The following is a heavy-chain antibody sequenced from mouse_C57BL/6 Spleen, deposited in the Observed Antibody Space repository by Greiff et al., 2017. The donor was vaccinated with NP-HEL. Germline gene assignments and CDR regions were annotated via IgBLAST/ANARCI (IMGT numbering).Heavy chain of an antibody. V-gene: IGHV1-52*01. CDR3: AKGSYSNYRFAY. Sequence: QVQLQQPGAELVRPGSSVKLSCKASGYTFTSYWMHWVKQRPIQGLEWIGNIDPSDSETHYNQKFKDKATLTVDKSSSTAYMQLSSLTSEDSAVYYCAKGSYSNYRFAYWGQGTLVTVSA. D-gene: IGHD2-5*01. CDR2: IDPSDSET. J-gene: IGHJ3*01. CDR1: GYTFTSYW.